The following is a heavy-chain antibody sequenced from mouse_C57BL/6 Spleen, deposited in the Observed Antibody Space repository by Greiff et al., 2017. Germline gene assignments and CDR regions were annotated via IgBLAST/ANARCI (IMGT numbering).Heavy chain of an antibody. CDR3: ARDQDYGSRRGPFAY. Sequence: EVQLVESGGGLVKPGGSLKLSCAASGFTFSSYAMSWVRQTPEKRLEWVATISDGGSYTYYPDNVKGRFTISRDNAKNNLYLQMSHLKSEDTAMYYCARDQDYGSRRGPFAYWGQGTLVTVSA. V-gene: IGHV5-4*01. CDR2: ISDGGSYT. CDR1: GFTFSSYA. J-gene: IGHJ3*01. D-gene: IGHD1-1*01.